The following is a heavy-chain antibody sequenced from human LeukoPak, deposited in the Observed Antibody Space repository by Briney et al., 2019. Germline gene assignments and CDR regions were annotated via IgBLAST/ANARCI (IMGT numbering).Heavy chain of an antibody. CDR1: GFTFSDYY. D-gene: IGHD6-25*01. J-gene: IGHJ4*02. V-gene: IGHV3-11*01. Sequence: PGGSLRLSCAASGFTFSDYYVSWIRQAPGKGLEWVSYISSSGSATYYADSVKGRFTISRDNAKNSLFLQMGSLRAEDTAVYYCARVSGGDYFDYWGQGTLVTVPS. CDR3: ARVSGGDYFDY. CDR2: ISSSGSAT.